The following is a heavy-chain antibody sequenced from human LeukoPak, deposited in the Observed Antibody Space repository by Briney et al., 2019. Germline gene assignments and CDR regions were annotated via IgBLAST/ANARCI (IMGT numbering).Heavy chain of an antibody. CDR2: ISSSGSTI. Sequence: PGGSLTLSCPASGFTFSSYEMNWVRQAPGKGLEWVSYISSSGSTIYYADSVKGRFTISRDNAKNSLYLQMTSLRADDTAVYYCAREVDSGYYDMDVWGKENTVTVSS. J-gene: IGHJ6*03. D-gene: IGHD5-12*01. CDR1: GFTFSSYE. V-gene: IGHV3-48*03. CDR3: AREVDSGYYDMDV.